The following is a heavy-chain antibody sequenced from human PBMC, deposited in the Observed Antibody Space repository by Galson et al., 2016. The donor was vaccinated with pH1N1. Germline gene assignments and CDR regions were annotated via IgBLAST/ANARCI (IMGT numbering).Heavy chain of an antibody. D-gene: IGHD4-17*01. V-gene: IGHV3-9*01. CDR3: VTDSGDGDRNLVPHDAFDI. Sequence: SLRLSCAAAGFTFGYHGMHWVRQVPGKGLEWVSGINWSSGSIAYADSVRGRFTISRDNAKNSLYLQMNSLRPEETALYYCVTDSGDGDRNLVPHDAFDIWGQGTMVTVSS. CDR2: INWSSGSI. CDR1: GFTFGYHG. J-gene: IGHJ3*02.